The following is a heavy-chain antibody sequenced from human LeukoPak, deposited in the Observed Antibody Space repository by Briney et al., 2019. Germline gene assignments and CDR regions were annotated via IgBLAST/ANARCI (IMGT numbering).Heavy chain of an antibody. D-gene: IGHD3-3*01. Sequence: GGSLRLSCAASGFTFSSYTVHWVRQSPGKGLEWVAIISYDGSNKYYADSVKGRFTISRDNSKNTLYLQMNSLRDEDTALYYCAIHGGGTIRIEAFDVWGQGTMVTISS. CDR3: AIHGGGTIRIEAFDV. V-gene: IGHV3-30*04. J-gene: IGHJ3*01. CDR2: ISYDGSNK. CDR1: GFTFSSYT.